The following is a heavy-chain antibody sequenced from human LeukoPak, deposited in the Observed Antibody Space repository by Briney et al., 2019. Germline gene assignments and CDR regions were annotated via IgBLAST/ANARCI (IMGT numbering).Heavy chain of an antibody. Sequence: GGSLRLSCAASGFTFSSYSMNWVRQAPGKGLEWVSSISSSSSYIYYADSVKGRFTISRDNAKNSLYLQMNSVRAEDTAVYYCARDHPYYCDSSPFSAQRKYYYGMDVWGQGTTVTVSS. CDR2: ISSSSSYI. D-gene: IGHD3-22*01. J-gene: IGHJ6*02. CDR3: ARDHPYYCDSSPFSAQRKYYYGMDV. CDR1: GFTFSSYS. V-gene: IGHV3-21*01.